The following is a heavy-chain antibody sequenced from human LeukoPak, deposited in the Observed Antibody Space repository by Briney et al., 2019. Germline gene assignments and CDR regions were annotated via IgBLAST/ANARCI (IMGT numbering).Heavy chain of an antibody. CDR3: ARDNSGGGYYYYYMDV. CDR1: AGSISSDY. V-gene: IGHV4-59*01. CDR2: IYYSGST. Sequence: SETLSLACTVSAGSISSDYWRWIRQPPGKGLEWIGYIYYSGSTDYNPSLKSRVTISVDTSKKQFSLQLRSVTAADTAVYYCARDNSGGGYYYYYMDVWGKGTTVTVSS. D-gene: IGHD2-15*01. J-gene: IGHJ6*03.